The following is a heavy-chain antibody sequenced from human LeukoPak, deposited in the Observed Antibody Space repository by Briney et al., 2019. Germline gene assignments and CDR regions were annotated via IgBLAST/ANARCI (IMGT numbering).Heavy chain of an antibody. D-gene: IGHD5-12*01. Sequence: SGGSLRLSCAASGFTFSSYWMSWVRQAPGKGLEWVANIKPDGGEKYYADSVKGRFTISRDNAKISMYLQMNSLRADDTAVYYCARDHTGYEYGSFTYHYQYMDVWGKGTTVTVSS. CDR3: ARDHTGYEYGSFTYHYQYMDV. J-gene: IGHJ6*03. CDR2: IKPDGGEK. V-gene: IGHV3-7*01. CDR1: GFTFSSYW.